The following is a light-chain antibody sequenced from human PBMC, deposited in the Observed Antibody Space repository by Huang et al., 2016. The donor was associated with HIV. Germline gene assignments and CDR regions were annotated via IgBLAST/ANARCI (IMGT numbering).Light chain of an antibody. CDR1: QSVSSN. J-gene: IGKJ5*01. CDR2: GAS. V-gene: IGKV3-15*01. CDR3: QQYNNWPPLIT. Sequence: EIVMTQSPATLSVSPGERAPLSCRASQSVSSNLAWYQQKPGQAPRLRIYGASTRATGIPARFSGSGSGTEFTLTISSLQSEDFAVYYCQQYNNWPPLITFGQGTRLEIK.